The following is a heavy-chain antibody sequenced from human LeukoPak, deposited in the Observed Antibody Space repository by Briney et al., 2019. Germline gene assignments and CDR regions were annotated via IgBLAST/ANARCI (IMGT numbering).Heavy chain of an antibody. CDR1: GYTFTSYG. CDR2: INPNSGGT. Sequence: ASVKVSCKASGYTFTSYGISWVRQAPGQGLEWMGWINPNSGGTNYAQKFQGWVTMTRDTSISTAYMELSRLRSDDTAVYYCARGHSSGCLDYWGQGTLVTVSS. J-gene: IGHJ4*02. V-gene: IGHV1-2*04. D-gene: IGHD6-19*01. CDR3: ARGHSSGCLDY.